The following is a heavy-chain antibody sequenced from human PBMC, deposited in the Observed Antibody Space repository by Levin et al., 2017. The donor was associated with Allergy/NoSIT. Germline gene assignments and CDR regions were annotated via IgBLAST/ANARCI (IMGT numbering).Heavy chain of an antibody. CDR2: ISGYNGKT. J-gene: IGHJ5*02. D-gene: IGHD6-13*01. Sequence: GESLKISCKSSGYIFRNYGISWVRQAPGQGLEWMGWISGYNGKTKYAHKVQGRVTVTIDTSSSTAYLELRGLRSADTAVYYCPRDSTADTSRLDPWGQGTLVTVSS. CDR3: PRDSTADTSRLDP. V-gene: IGHV1-18*01. CDR1: GYIFRNYG.